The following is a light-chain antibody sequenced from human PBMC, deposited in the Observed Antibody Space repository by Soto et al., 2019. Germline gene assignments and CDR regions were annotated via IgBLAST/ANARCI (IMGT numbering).Light chain of an antibody. J-gene: IGLJ7*01. CDR2: SSY. V-gene: IGLV1-44*01. Sequence: QSVLTQPPSVSGTPGQRVTISCSGSSSNIGSNTVNWYQQVPATAPRLHIYSSYQRPSGVPDRFSGSQSGTSAPLAIGGLQSDEEADYYCAAWDDSLKAIFGGGTQLTVL. CDR1: SSNIGSNT. CDR3: AAWDDSLKAI.